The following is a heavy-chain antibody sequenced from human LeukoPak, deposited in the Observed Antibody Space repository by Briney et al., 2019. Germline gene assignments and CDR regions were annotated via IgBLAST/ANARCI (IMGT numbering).Heavy chain of an antibody. CDR1: GFTFSSYG. J-gene: IGHJ4*02. CDR3: ARGGETGTTPFDY. CDR2: IWYDGSNK. V-gene: IGHV3-33*01. Sequence: GRSLRLSCAASGFTFSSYGMHWVRQAPGKGLEWVAVIWYDGSNKYYADSVKGRFTISRDNSKNTLYLQMNSLRAEDTAVYYCARGGETGTTPFDYWGQGTLDTVSS. D-gene: IGHD1-1*01.